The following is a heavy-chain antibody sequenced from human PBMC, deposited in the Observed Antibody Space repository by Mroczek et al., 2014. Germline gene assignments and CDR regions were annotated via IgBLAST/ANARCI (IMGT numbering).Heavy chain of an antibody. CDR3: ARDSKLRFLEWSTAGNWFDP. Sequence: QVQLVESGAEVKKPGSSVKVSCKASGGTFSSYAISWVRQAPGQGLEWMGGIIPIFGTANYAQKFQGRVTITADESTSTAYMELSSLRSEDTAVYYCARDSKLRFLEWSTAGNWFDPWGQGTPGHRLL. J-gene: IGHJ5*02. V-gene: IGHV1-69*01. CDR1: GGTFSSYA. CDR2: IIPIFGTA. D-gene: IGHD3-3*01.